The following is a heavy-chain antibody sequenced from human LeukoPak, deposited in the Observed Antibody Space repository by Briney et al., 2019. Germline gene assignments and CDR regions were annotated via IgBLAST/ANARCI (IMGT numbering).Heavy chain of an antibody. J-gene: IGHJ6*02. CDR1: GGSISSSSYY. CDR3: ARDFRAYCSSTSCATYYYYYGMDV. Sequence: SETLSLTCTVSGGSISSSSYYWGWIRQPPGKGLEWIGYIYYSGSTYYNPSLKSQVTISVDTSKNQFSLKLSSVTAADTAVYYCARDFRAYCSSTSCATYYYYYGMDVWGQGTTVTVSS. V-gene: IGHV4-31*01. D-gene: IGHD2-2*01. CDR2: IYYSGST.